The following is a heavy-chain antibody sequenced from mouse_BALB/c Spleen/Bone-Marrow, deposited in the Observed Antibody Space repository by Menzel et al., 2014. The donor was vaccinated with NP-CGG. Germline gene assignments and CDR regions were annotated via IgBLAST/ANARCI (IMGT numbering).Heavy chain of an antibody. CDR1: GYSITSGYG. J-gene: IGHJ2*01. D-gene: IGHD1-1*01. CDR2: IHYSGYT. CDR3: TRETAVVADFDY. Sequence: ESGPDLVKPSQSLSLTCTVTGYSITSGYGWHWIRQFPGNKLEWMGYIHYSGYTDYNLSLKSRISITRDTSKNQFFLQLNSVTTEDTATYYCTRETAVVADFDYWGQGTTLTVSS. V-gene: IGHV3-1*02.